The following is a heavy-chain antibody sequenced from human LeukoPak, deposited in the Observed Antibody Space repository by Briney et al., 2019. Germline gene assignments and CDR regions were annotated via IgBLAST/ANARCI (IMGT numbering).Heavy chain of an antibody. Sequence: GGSLRLSCAASGFTFSSHWMHWVRQAPGKGLVWVSRINNDGSSTSYADSVKGRFTISRDNAKNTLYLQMNSLRAEDTAVYYCARWGVWGSYRPIDYWGQGSLVTVSS. V-gene: IGHV3-74*01. D-gene: IGHD3-16*02. CDR3: ARWGVWGSYRPIDY. CDR2: INNDGSST. CDR1: GFTFSSHW. J-gene: IGHJ4*02.